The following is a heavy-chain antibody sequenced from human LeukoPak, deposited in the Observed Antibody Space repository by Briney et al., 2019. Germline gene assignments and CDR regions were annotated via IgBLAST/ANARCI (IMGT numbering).Heavy chain of an antibody. D-gene: IGHD3-3*01. J-gene: IGHJ4*02. Sequence: GSVKVSCKVSGYTLTELSMHWVRQAPGKGLEWMGGFDPEDGETIYAQKFQGRVTMTEDTSTDTAYMELSSLRSEDTAVYYCATVGTIFGVVIPLYYFDYWGQGTLVTVSS. V-gene: IGHV1-24*01. CDR3: ATVGTIFGVVIPLYYFDY. CDR2: FDPEDGET. CDR1: GYTLTELS.